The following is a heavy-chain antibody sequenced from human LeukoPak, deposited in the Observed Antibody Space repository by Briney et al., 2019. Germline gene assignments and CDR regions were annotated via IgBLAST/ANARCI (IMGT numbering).Heavy chain of an antibody. D-gene: IGHD6-6*01. V-gene: IGHV3-23*01. J-gene: IGHJ4*02. CDR3: AKKETTYSSSPGDY. Sequence: GGSLRLSCAASGFTFSSSGMHWVRQAPGKGLEWVSAISGSGGSTYYADSAKGRFTISRDNSKNTLYLQMNSLRAEDTAVYYCAKKETTYSSSPGDYWGQGTLVTVSS. CDR2: ISGSGGST. CDR1: GFTFSSSG.